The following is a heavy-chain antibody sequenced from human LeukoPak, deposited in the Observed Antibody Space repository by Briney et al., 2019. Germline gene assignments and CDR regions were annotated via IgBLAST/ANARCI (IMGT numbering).Heavy chain of an antibody. V-gene: IGHV3-30*02. J-gene: IGHJ4*02. Sequence: GGSLRLSCAASGFSLTTYGIHWVRQAAGKGLEWVAFIRNNGNTVYNEDSVGGRFTISRDISKNTAYLQMDSLRVEDTAVYYCAKDHPVFDHWGQGTQVAVSS. CDR1: GFSLTTYG. CDR3: AKDHPVFDH. CDR2: IRNNGNTV.